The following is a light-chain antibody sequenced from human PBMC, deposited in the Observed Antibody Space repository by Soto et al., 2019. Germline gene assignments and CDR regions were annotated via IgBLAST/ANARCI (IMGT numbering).Light chain of an antibody. J-gene: IGKJ4*01. CDR3: QQYDSSPLT. V-gene: IGKV3-20*01. Sequence: EIVLTQSPGTLSLSPGERATLSCRASQPISSHNYLAWYQQKPGQAPRVLIYGASRRATGISDRFSGSGSGTDFTITISRLEPEDFAVYYCQQYDSSPLTFGGGTKVEIK. CDR1: QPISSHNY. CDR2: GAS.